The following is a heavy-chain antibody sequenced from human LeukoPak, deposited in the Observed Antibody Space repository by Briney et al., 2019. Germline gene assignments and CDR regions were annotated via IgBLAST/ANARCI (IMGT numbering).Heavy chain of an antibody. Sequence: GGSLRLSCAVSGYPFSDHYIDWVRQAPGKGLEWVGQTRNKANNYATEYAASIKGRFIISRDDSRNSVYLQMNSLKTEDTAVYYCARWRIGSCSDWGQGTLVTVSS. J-gene: IGHJ4*02. V-gene: IGHV3-72*01. CDR2: TRNKANNYAT. CDR1: GYPFSDHY. CDR3: ARWRIGSCSD. D-gene: IGHD2-15*01.